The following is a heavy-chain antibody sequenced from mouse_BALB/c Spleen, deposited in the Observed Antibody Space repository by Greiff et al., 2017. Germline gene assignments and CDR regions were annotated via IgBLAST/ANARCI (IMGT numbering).Heavy chain of an antibody. V-gene: IGHV5-4*02. CDR3: ARDRYYGSRGFDY. Sequence: DVMLVESGGGLVKPGGSLKLSCAASGFTFSDYYMYWVRQTPEKRLEWVATISDGGSYTYYPDSVKGRFTISRDNAKNNLYLQMSSLKSEDTAMYYCARDRYYGSRGFDYWGQGTTLTVSS. CDR1: GFTFSDYY. CDR2: ISDGGSYT. J-gene: IGHJ2*01. D-gene: IGHD1-1*01.